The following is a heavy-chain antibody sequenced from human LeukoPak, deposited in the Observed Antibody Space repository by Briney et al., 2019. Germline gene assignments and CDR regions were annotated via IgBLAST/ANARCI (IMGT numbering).Heavy chain of an antibody. CDR2: MHYSGSS. V-gene: IGHV4-59*08. CDR3: ARRVTSNCFDP. J-gene: IGHJ5*02. CDR1: GDSISSYY. D-gene: IGHD2-21*02. Sequence: PSETLSLTCTVSGDSISSYYWSWIRQPPGKGLKWIGDMHYSGSSNYNPSLKSRVTTSVDTSQNQFSLKLRSVTAADTAVYYCARRVTSNCFDPWGQGTLVTVTS.